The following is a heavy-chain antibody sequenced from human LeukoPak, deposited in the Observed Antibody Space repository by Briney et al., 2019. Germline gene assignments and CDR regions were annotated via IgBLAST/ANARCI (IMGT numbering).Heavy chain of an antibody. CDR1: GGTFSSYA. D-gene: IGHD5-24*01. J-gene: IGHJ3*02. V-gene: IGHV1-69*05. CDR3: ARIRDGYNDAYDI. Sequence: SVKVSCKASGGTFSSYAISWVRQAPGQGLEWMGGIIPIFGTANYAQNFQGRVTMTRDTSASTVYMELSSLRSEDTAIYYCARIRDGYNDAYDIWGQGTVVTVPS. CDR2: IIPIFGTA.